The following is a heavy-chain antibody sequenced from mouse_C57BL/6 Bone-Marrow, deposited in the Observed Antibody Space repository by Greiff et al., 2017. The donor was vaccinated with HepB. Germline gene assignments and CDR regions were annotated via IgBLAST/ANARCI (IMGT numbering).Heavy chain of an antibody. CDR3: ARGGTGTFAY. CDR1: GFTFSSYA. Sequence: EVHLVESGGGLVKPGGSLKLSCAASGFTFSSYAMSWVRQTPEKRLEWVATISDGGSYTYYPDNVKGRFTISRDNAKNNLYLQMSHLKSEDTAMYYCARGGTGTFAYWGQGTLVTVSA. CDR2: ISDGGSYT. J-gene: IGHJ3*01. D-gene: IGHD4-1*01. V-gene: IGHV5-4*01.